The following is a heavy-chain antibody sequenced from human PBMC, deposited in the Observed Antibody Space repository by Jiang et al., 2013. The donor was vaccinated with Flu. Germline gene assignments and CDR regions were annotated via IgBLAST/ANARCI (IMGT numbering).Heavy chain of an antibody. CDR1: GGSISSYY. V-gene: IGHV4-59*01. J-gene: IGHJ4*02. D-gene: IGHD6-13*01. CDR2: IYYSGST. Sequence: LLKPSETLSLTCTVSGGSISSYYWSWIRQPPGKGLEWIGYIYYSGSTNYNPSLKSRVTISVDTSKNQFSLKLSSVTAADTAVYYCARVSKGSWPNFDYWGQGTLVTVSS. CDR3: ARVSKGSWPNFDY.